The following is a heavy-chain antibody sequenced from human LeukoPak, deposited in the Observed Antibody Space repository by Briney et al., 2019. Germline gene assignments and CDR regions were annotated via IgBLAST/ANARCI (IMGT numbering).Heavy chain of an antibody. Sequence: GGSLRLSCAASGFTFSSYSMNWVRQAPGKGLEWVSSISSSSSYIYYADSVKGRFTISRDNAKNSLYLQMNSLRAEDTAVYYCAKLDMPRGVFQDSNFDNWGQGTLVTVSA. CDR3: AKLDMPRGVFQDSNFDN. D-gene: IGHD3-10*01. V-gene: IGHV3-21*04. CDR1: GFTFSSYS. CDR2: ISSSSSYI. J-gene: IGHJ4*02.